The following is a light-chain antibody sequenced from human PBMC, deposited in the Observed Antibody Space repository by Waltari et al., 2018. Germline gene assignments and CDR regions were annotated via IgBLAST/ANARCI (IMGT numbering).Light chain of an antibody. CDR1: QSLVYSGGNTY. CDR3: MQGTHWPYT. CDR2: EVS. V-gene: IGKV2-30*01. J-gene: IGKJ2*01. Sequence: DVVMTQSPLSLPVTLGQPASIPCRSSQSLVYSGGNTYLNWFQQRPGQSPRRLIYEVSKRDSGVPDRFSGSGSGTDFTLKISRVEAEDVGVYYCMQGTHWPYTFGQGTKLEIK.